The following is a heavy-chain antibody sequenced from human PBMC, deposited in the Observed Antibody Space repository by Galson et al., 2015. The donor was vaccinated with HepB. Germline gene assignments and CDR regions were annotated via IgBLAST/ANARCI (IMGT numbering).Heavy chain of an antibody. CDR2: ISSSSSYT. CDR3: ARYDILTAHPLDY. D-gene: IGHD3-9*01. V-gene: IGHV3-11*06. Sequence: SLRLSCAASGFTFSDYYMSWIRQAPGKGLEWVSYISSSSSYTNYADSVKGRFTISRDNAKNSLYLQMNSLRAEDTAVYYCARYDILTAHPLDYWGQGTLVTVSS. CDR1: GFTFSDYY. J-gene: IGHJ4*02.